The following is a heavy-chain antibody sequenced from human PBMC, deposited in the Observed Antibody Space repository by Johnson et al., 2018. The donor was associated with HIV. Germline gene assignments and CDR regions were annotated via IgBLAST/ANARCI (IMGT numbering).Heavy chain of an antibody. CDR3: AKMSRGRQDAFDI. Sequence: QVQLVESGGGVVQPGRSLRLSCAASGFTFSSYAMHWVRQAPGKGLEWVAVIWYAGSNKYYVDSVKGRFTISRDNSKNTLYVQMNSLRVEDTAVYYCAKMSRGRQDAFDIWGQGAMVSVSA. CDR1: GFTFSSYA. D-gene: IGHD3-16*01. V-gene: IGHV3-30*18. J-gene: IGHJ3*02. CDR2: IWYAGSNK.